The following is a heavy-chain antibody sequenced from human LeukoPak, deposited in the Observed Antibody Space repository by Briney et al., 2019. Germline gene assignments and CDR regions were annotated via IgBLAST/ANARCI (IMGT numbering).Heavy chain of an antibody. J-gene: IGHJ5*02. D-gene: IGHD2-15*01. Sequence: ASVKISCKASGYTFTSYDINRVRQATGQGLEWMSCMNPNSGNTGYAQKFQGRVTMTRNTSISTAYMELSSLRSEDTAVYYCARGVGCGGSCYWFDPWGQGTLVTVSS. V-gene: IGHV1-8*01. CDR1: GYTFTSYD. CDR2: MNPNSGNT. CDR3: ARGVGCGGSCYWFDP.